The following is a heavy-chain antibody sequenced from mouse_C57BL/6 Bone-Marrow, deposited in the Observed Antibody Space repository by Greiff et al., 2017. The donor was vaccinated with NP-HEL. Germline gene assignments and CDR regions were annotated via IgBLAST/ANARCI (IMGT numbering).Heavy chain of an antibody. CDR1: GYTFTSYG. CDR2: IYPRSGNT. J-gene: IGHJ2*01. Sequence: VQLQESGAELARPGASVKLSCKASGYTFTSYGISWVKQRTGQGLEWIGEIYPRSGNTYYNEKFKGKATLTADKSSSTAYMELRSLTSEDSAVYFCAREGAAQATFPFDYWGQGTTLTVSS. CDR3: AREGAAQATFPFDY. D-gene: IGHD3-2*02. V-gene: IGHV1-81*01.